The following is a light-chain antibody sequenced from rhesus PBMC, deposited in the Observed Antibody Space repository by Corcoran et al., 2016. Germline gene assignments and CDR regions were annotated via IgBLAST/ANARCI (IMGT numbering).Light chain of an antibody. CDR2: AAS. J-gene: IGKJ1*01. V-gene: IGKV1-33*02. Sequence: DIQMTQSPSSLSASVGDRVTITCQASQGISNWLAWYQQKPGKAPKRLIYAASSLQSGVPSRFSGSGEGTEFSLTISSLQPEDVASYFWQQHDSKPWTFGQGTKVEIK. CDR1: QGISNW. CDR3: QQHDSKPWT.